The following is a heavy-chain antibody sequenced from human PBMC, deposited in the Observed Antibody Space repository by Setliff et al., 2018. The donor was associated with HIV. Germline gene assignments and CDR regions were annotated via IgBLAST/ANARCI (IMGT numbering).Heavy chain of an antibody. CDR3: ARSYSSGLAVFGY. Sequence: SETLSLTCAVYGGSFSGYYWSWIRQSPGKGLEWIGEINHSGSTNYNPSLKSRVTISVDTSKNQFSLKLSSVTAADTAVYYCARSYSSGLAVFGYWGQGTLVTVSS. V-gene: IGHV4-34*01. CDR1: GGSFSGYY. CDR2: INHSGST. J-gene: IGHJ4*02. D-gene: IGHD6-25*01.